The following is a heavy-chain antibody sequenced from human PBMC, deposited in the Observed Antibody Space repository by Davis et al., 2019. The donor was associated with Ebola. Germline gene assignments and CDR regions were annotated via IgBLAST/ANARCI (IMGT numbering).Heavy chain of an antibody. CDR2: IYYSGST. V-gene: IGHV4-59*12. CDR1: SGSISSYY. Sequence: SETLSLTCTVSSGSISSYYWSWIRQPPGKGLEWIGYIYYSGSTNYNPSLKSRVTISVDTSKNQFSLKLSSVTAADTAVYYCARRSPYYYDSSGYYVIYGMDVWGQGTTVTVSS. CDR3: ARRSPYYYDSSGYYVIYGMDV. D-gene: IGHD3-22*01. J-gene: IGHJ6*02.